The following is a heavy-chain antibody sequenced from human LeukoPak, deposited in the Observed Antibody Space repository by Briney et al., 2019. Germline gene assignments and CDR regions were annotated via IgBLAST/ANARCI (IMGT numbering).Heavy chain of an antibody. CDR1: GGSIESYY. V-gene: IGHV4-4*07. Sequence: SETLSLTCTVSGGSIESYYWSWIRQPAGKGLEWIGRIYTSGSTNYNPSLKSRVTTSVDTSKNQFSLKLSSVTAADTAVYYCASTTYYYDSSGYYFLDFWGQGTLVTVSS. D-gene: IGHD3-22*01. CDR2: IYTSGST. CDR3: ASTTYYYDSSGYYFLDF. J-gene: IGHJ4*02.